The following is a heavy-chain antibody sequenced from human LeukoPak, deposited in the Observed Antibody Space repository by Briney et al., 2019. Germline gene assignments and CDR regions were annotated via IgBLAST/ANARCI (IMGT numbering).Heavy chain of an antibody. V-gene: IGHV3-53*01. Sequence: GGSLRLSCAASGFTVSSNYMSWVRQAPGKGLEWVSVIYSGGSTYYADSVKGRFTISRDNSKNTLYLQMNSLRAEDTAVYYCANARQYYADDRFDYWGQGTLVTVSS. CDR2: IYSGGST. CDR3: ANARQYYADDRFDY. J-gene: IGHJ4*02. CDR1: GFTVSSNY. D-gene: IGHD3-3*01.